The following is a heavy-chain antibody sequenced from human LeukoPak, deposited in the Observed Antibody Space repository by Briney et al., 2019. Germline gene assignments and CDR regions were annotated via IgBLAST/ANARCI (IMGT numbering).Heavy chain of an antibody. D-gene: IGHD2-21*02. J-gene: IGHJ4*02. CDR3: ARGHRRYCGGDCYFGY. Sequence: GGSLRLSCAASGFTFSSYGMHWVRQAPGKGLEWVAVISYDGSNKYYADSVKGRFTISRDNSKNTLYLQMNSLRSEDTAVYYCARGHRRYCGGDCYFGYWGQGTLVTVSS. CDR1: GFTFSSYG. CDR2: ISYDGSNK. V-gene: IGHV3-30*03.